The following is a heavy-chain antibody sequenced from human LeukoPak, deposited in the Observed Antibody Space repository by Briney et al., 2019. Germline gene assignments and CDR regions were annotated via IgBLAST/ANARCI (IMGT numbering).Heavy chain of an antibody. CDR1: GFPLSSYA. CDR3: AKDPDYGDPNYYYYMDV. V-gene: IGHV3-23*01. J-gene: IGHJ6*03. D-gene: IGHD4-17*01. Sequence: AGGSLRLSCAASGFPLSSYAMSWVRQASGKGLEWVSATSSSDPGTYYADSVRGRFTISRDNSKNTLYLQMNSLRAEDTAVYYCAKDPDYGDPNYYYYMDVWGKGTTVTISS. CDR2: TSSSDPGT.